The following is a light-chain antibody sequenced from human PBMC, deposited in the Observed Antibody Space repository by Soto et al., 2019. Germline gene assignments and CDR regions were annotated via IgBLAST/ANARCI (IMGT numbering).Light chain of an antibody. V-gene: IGLV1-40*01. CDR1: SSNIGAGFD. Sequence: QSVLTQPPSVSGAPGQRVSISCSGSSSNIGAGFDVHWYQQFPGAAPKLLIYSDVNRPSWVPYRFSASKSGTSASLTITGLQTEDEAHYYCQSYDSGVSASVFGGGTKLTVL. J-gene: IGLJ2*01. CDR3: QSYDSGVSASV. CDR2: SDV.